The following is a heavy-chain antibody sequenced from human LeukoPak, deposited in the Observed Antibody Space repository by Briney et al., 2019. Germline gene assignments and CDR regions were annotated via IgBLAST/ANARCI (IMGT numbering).Heavy chain of an antibody. D-gene: IGHD3-16*02. Sequence: ASVKVSCKASGYTFTSYYMHWVRQAPGQGLEWMGIINPSGGSTSYAQKFQGRVTMTRDTSTSTVYMELSSLRSEDTAVYYCARCPNMITFGGVIVSQSPDYYYYGMDVWGQGTTVTVSS. V-gene: IGHV1-46*01. CDR1: GYTFTSYY. CDR2: INPSGGST. CDR3: ARCPNMITFGGVIVSQSPDYYYYGMDV. J-gene: IGHJ6*02.